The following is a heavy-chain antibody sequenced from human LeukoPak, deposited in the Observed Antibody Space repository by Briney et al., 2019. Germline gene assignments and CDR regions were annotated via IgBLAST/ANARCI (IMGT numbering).Heavy chain of an antibody. D-gene: IGHD5-24*01. CDR2: INHSGST. CDR1: GGSISSYY. Sequence: PSETLSLTCTVSGGSISSYYWSWIRQPPGKGLEWIGEINHSGSTNYNPSLKSRVTISVDTSKNQFSLKLSSVTAADTAVYYCVRRAGYTIHLHYYFDYWGQGTLVTVSS. J-gene: IGHJ4*02. V-gene: IGHV4-34*01. CDR3: VRRAGYTIHLHYYFDY.